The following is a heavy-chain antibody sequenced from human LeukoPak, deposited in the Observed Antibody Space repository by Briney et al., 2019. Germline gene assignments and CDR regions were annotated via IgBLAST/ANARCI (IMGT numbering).Heavy chain of an antibody. CDR1: GFTFSNYD. CDR2: ISSSGSTI. CDR3: AREVTMVRGVIIAPYYYYGMDV. J-gene: IGHJ6*02. D-gene: IGHD3-10*01. Sequence: GGSLRLSCAASGFTFSNYDVNWVRQAPGKGLEWVSYISSSGSTIYYADSVKGRFTISRDNAKNSLYLQMNSLRAEDTAVYYCAREVTMVRGVIIAPYYYYGMDVWGQGTTVTVSS. V-gene: IGHV3-48*03.